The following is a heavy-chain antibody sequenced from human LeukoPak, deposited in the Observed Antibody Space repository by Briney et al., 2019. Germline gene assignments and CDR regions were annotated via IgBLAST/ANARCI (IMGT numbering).Heavy chain of an antibody. CDR1: GGSFSGYY. Sequence: SETLSLTCAVYGGSFSGYYWSWIRQPPGKGLEWIGEINHSGSTNYNPSLKSRVTISVDTSKNQFSLKLSSVTAADTAVYYCARGLRFSRFSDCGGQGTLVTVSS. CDR3: ARGLRFSRFSDC. CDR2: INHSGST. J-gene: IGHJ4*02. V-gene: IGHV4-34*01. D-gene: IGHD2-2*01.